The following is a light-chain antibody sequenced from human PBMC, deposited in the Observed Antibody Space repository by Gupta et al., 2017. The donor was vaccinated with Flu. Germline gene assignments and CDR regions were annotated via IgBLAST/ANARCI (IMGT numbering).Light chain of an antibody. CDR2: WVS. CDR1: KSCLYSSNNKNY. Sequence: DIVMTHSPDSLAVSLGERATINCKSSKSCLYSSNNKNYLAWYQYKPGQPPKLLIYWVSIRDSRVRDQFTGSRPRRXLRLSIXSMLAQDVTVSYCCQEYGKPPTFGXGTKVEIK. V-gene: IGKV4-1*01. J-gene: IGKJ4*02. CDR3: CQEYGKPPT.